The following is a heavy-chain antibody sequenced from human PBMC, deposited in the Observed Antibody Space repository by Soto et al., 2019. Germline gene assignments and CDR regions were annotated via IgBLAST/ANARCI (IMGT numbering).Heavy chain of an antibody. CDR2: ISYDGSNK. D-gene: IGHD4-17*01. Sequence: PVGSLRLSCKASVFIFNNYAMHWVRQSPGEGLEWVALISYDGSNKYYADSVKGRFTISRDNSKNTLHLEMNSLRGEDTAVYYCARDMTTVASCFDHWGQGALVTVSS. J-gene: IGHJ4*02. CDR3: ARDMTTVASCFDH. CDR1: VFIFNNYA. V-gene: IGHV3-30-3*01.